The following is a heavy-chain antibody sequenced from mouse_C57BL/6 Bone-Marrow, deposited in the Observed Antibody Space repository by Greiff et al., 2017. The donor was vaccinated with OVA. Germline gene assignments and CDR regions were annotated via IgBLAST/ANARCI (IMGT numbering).Heavy chain of an antibody. CDR1: GYSITSGYY. J-gene: IGHJ3*01. CDR3: ARDGGLRFAY. Sequence: VQLKESGPGLVKPSQSLSLTCSVTGYSITSGYYWNWIRQFPGNKLEWMGYISYDGSNNYNPSLKNRISITRDTSKNQFFLKLNSVTTEDTATYYCARDGGLRFAYWGQGTLVTVSA. CDR2: ISYDGSN. V-gene: IGHV3-6*01. D-gene: IGHD2-4*01.